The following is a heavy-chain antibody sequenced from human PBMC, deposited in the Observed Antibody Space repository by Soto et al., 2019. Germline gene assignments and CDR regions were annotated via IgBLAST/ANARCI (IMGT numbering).Heavy chain of an antibody. CDR1: GYTFTSYG. J-gene: IGHJ4*02. CDR3: ARDFGIRTTIRNRFDY. V-gene: IGHV1-18*01. D-gene: IGHD3-9*01. CDR2: ISAYNGNT. Sequence: ASVKVSCKASGYTFTSYGISWVRQAPGQGLEWMGWISAYNGNTNYAQKLQGRVTMTTDTSTSTAYMELRSLRFDDTAVYYCARDFGIRTTIRNRFDYWGQGTLVTVSS.